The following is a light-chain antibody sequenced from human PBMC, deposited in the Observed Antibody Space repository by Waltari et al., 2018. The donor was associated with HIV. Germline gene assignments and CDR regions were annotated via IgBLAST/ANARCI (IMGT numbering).Light chain of an antibody. CDR2: SNN. J-gene: IGLJ3*02. Sequence: QSFLTQPPSASGTPGRRVVISCSGNTSNVGSNPVNWYRQVPGTAPKLMFSNNQRPSGVTDRFSGSKSGTSASLAIKGLQSEDEADYYCAARDDSLNVWVFGGGTKLTVL. V-gene: IGLV1-44*01. CDR3: AARDDSLNVWV. CDR1: TSNVGSNP.